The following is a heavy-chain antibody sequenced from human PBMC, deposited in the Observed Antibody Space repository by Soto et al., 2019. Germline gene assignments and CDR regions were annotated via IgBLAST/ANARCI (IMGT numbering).Heavy chain of an antibody. J-gene: IGHJ5*02. CDR3: ARHLGYCSSTSCYRTTTHSNWFDP. CDR2: IYYSGST. D-gene: IGHD2-2*01. V-gene: IGHV4-39*01. Sequence: QLQLQESGPGLVKPSETLSLTCTVSGGSISSSSYYWGWIRQPPGKGLEWIGSIYYSGSTYYNPSLKSRVTISVDTSKNQSSLQLSSVTAADTAVYYCARHLGYCSSTSCYRTTTHSNWFDPWGQGTLVTVSS. CDR1: GGSISSSSYY.